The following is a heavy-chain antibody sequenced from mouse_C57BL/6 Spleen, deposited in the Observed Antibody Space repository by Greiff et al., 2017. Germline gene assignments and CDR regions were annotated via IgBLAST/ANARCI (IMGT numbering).Heavy chain of an antibody. J-gene: IGHJ2*01. CDR3: FITTVVDYFDY. CDR2: IHPSDSDT. D-gene: IGHD1-1*01. Sequence: VKLMESGAELVKPGASVKVSCKASGYTFTSYWMHWVKQRPGQGLEWIGRIHPSDSDTNYNQKFKGKSTLTVDKSSSTAYMQLSILTSEDSAVYYCFITTVVDYFDYWGQGTTLTVSS. CDR1: GYTFTSYW. V-gene: IGHV1-74*01.